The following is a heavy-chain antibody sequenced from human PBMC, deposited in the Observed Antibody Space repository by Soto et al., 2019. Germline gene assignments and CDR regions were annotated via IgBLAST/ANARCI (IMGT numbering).Heavy chain of an antibody. V-gene: IGHV3-23*01. J-gene: IGHJ6*02. CDR3: AQSRGVSSSWYEDYSYYGMHX. CDR2: IIFSGGST. CDR1: GFTFSSYA. Sequence: GGALRRACAASGFTFSSYAMSWVRQAPGKGVEWVSAIIFSGGSTYYSDSVKGRFTIARDNSKNTLYLQMNSLRAEDTAVYYCAQSRGVSSSWYEDYSYYGMHXWGQGTTVTVS. D-gene: IGHD6-13*01.